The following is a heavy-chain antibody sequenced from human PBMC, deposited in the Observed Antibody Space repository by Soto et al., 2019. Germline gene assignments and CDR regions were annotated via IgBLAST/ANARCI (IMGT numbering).Heavy chain of an antibody. Sequence: QLQLQESGPGLVKPSETLSLTCTVSGGSISSSSYYWGWIRQPPGKGLEWIGRIYYSGSTYYNPSLKSRFTRSVATSKNQFTLKLSSVPAADTALYYCASNRSPGIAAAVTRPRVNWYFDLWCRGTLVTVSS. D-gene: IGHD6-13*01. CDR3: ASNRSPGIAAAVTRPRVNWYFDL. CDR2: IYYSGST. CDR1: GGSISSSSYY. J-gene: IGHJ2*01. V-gene: IGHV4-39*01.